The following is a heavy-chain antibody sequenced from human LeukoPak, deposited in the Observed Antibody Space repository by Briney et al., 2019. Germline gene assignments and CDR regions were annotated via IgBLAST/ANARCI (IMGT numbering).Heavy chain of an antibody. CDR1: GGTFSSYA. V-gene: IGHV1-69*04. CDR2: IIPILAIA. CDR3: ARDPFGVVISVRWFDP. Sequence: SVQVSCKASGGTFSSYAISWVRQAPGKGLGWMGRIIPILAIANYAQKFQGRVTITADKSTSTAYMELSSLRSEDTAVYYCARDPFGVVISVRWFDPWGQGTLVTVSS. J-gene: IGHJ5*02. D-gene: IGHD3-3*01.